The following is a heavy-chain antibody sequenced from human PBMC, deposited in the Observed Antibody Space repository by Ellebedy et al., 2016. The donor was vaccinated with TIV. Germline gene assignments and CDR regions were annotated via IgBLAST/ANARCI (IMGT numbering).Heavy chain of an antibody. V-gene: IGHV4-59*01. CDR2: IYYSGST. D-gene: IGHD2-15*01. J-gene: IGHJ4*02. CDR3: ARKARCSGGSCYNKAFDY. Sequence: MPSETLSLTCTVSGGSISSYYWSWIRQPPGKELEWIGYIYYSGSTNYNPSLKSRVTISVDTSKNQFSLKLSSVTAADTAVYYCARKARCSGGSCYNKAFDYWGQGTLVTVSS. CDR1: GGSISSYY.